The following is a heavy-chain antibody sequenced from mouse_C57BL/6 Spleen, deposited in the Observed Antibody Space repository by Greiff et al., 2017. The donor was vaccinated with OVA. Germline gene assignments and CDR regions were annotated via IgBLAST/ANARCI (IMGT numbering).Heavy chain of an antibody. V-gene: IGHV1-69*01. D-gene: IGHD1-1*01. J-gene: IGHJ4*01. CDR3: ARVGYYGSRGAMDY. CDR1: GYTFTSYW. CDR2: IDPSDSYT. Sequence: QGQRQQPGAELVMPGGSVKLSCKASGYTFTSYWMHWVKQRPGQGLEWIGEIDPSDSYTNYNQKFKGKSTLTVDKSSSTAYMQLSSLTSEDSAVYYCARVGYYGSRGAMDYWGQGTSVTVSS.